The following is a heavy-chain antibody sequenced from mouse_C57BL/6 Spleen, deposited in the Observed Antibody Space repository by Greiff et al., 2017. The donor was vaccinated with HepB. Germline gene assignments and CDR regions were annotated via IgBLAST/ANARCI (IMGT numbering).Heavy chain of an antibody. CDR2: IYPGDGDT. CDR3: ARRGYGSSYAMDY. J-gene: IGHJ4*01. Sequence: QVQLKQSGPELMKPGASVKISCKASGYAFSSSWMNWVKQRPGKGLEWIGRIYPGDGDTNYNGKFKGKASLTADKSSSTAYMQLSSLTSEDSAVYFCARRGYGSSYAMDYWGQGTSVTVSS. D-gene: IGHD1-1*01. CDR1: GYAFSSSW. V-gene: IGHV1-82*01.